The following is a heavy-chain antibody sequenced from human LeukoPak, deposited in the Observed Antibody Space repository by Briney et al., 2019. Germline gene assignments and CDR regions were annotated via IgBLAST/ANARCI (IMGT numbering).Heavy chain of an antibody. CDR3: ARDSDYYDSSGYIFDY. CDR1: GGSFSGYY. D-gene: IGHD3-22*01. Sequence: SETLSLTCAVYGGSFSGYYWSWIRQPPGKGLEWIGEINHSGSTNHNPSLKSRVTISVDTSKNQFSLKLSSVTAADTAVYYCARDSDYYDSSGYIFDYWGQGTLVTVSS. V-gene: IGHV4-34*01. CDR2: INHSGST. J-gene: IGHJ4*02.